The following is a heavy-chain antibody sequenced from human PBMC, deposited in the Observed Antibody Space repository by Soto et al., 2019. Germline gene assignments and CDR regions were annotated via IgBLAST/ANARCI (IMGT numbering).Heavy chain of an antibody. CDR2: TSPYNDNT. CDR3: ARDKRPTFYYNGMDL. CDR1: GYPFISYG. J-gene: IGHJ6*02. Sequence: GSVKVSYKASGYPFISYGVNSVRQAPGQGLEWMGWTSPYNDNTNYARKVHGRVTLTTDTSASTAYMELRSLTSYDTAVYYCARDKRPTFYYNGMDLWGQGTTVTV. V-gene: IGHV1-18*04.